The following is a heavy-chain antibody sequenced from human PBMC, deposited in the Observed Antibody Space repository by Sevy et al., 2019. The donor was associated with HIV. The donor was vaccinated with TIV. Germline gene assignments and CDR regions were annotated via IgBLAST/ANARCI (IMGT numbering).Heavy chain of an antibody. CDR1: GFTFSSYA. CDR3: AKDRGGSYIFDP. Sequence: GGSLRLSCAASGFTFSSYAMSWVRQAPGKGLEWVSAIGGGGDSTYYADSVKGRFTISRDNSKNTLYLQMNSLRAEDTAVYYCAKDRGGSYIFDPWGQGTLVTVSS. V-gene: IGHV3-23*01. D-gene: IGHD1-26*01. CDR2: IGGGGDST. J-gene: IGHJ5*02.